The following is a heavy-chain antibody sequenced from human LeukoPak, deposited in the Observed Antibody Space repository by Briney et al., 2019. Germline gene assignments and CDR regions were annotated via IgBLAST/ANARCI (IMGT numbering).Heavy chain of an antibody. CDR1: GLTFSSHW. J-gene: IGHJ4*02. CDR3: ARGRPYSGGYHLDY. D-gene: IGHD1-26*01. V-gene: IGHV4-59*04. Sequence: GSLRLSCAASGLTFSSHWMHWVRQPPGKGLEWIGNIYYSGSTYYNPSLKSRVTMSVDTSKNQFFLKLNSVTAADTAVYYCARGRPYSGGYHLDYWGQGTLVTVSA. CDR2: IYYSGST.